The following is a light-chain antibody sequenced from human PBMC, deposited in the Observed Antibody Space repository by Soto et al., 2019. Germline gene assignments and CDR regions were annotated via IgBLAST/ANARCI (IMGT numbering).Light chain of an antibody. CDR3: NSYTSSNTLV. CDR1: SRDVGRYDY. V-gene: IGLV2-14*01. Sequence: QSALTQPASVSGSPGQSITISCTGTSRDVGRYDYVTWYQQHPHKAPKIMIYEVSHRPSGVSDRFSASKSGNTASLTISGLQPEDEADYYCNSYTSSNTLVFGTGTKLTVL. J-gene: IGLJ1*01. CDR2: EVS.